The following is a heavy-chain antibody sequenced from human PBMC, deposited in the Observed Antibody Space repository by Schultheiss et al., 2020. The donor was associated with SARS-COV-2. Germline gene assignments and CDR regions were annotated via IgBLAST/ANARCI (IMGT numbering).Heavy chain of an antibody. V-gene: IGHV3-30*03. CDR3: ARDAPQGLLSRPYYYYGMDV. J-gene: IGHJ6*02. Sequence: GGSLRLSCAASGFTFSSYGMHWVRQAPGKGLEWVAVISYDGSNKYYADSVKGRFTISRDNSKNTLYLQMNSLRAEDTAVYYCARDAPQGLLSRPYYYYGMDVWGQGTTVTVSS. CDR1: GFTFSSYG. CDR2: ISYDGSNK. D-gene: IGHD2-15*01.